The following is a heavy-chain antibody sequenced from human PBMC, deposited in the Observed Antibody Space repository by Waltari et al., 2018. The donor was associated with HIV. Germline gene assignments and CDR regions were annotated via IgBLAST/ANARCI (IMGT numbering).Heavy chain of an antibody. CDR2: ISGSGTDR. D-gene: IGHD5-12*01. V-gene: IGHV3-23*01. CDR1: GLTFSNTA. J-gene: IGHJ4*02. CDR3: TGGFTHVSDY. Sequence: EVQLLESGGGLVQPGGYRRLACAAYGLTFSNTAMNGGSQAPGKGLELVSGISGSGTDRYYAGSVKGRFTISRDNSKNNLFLQMNSLRAEDTAVYYCTGGFTHVSDYWGQGTLVTVSS.